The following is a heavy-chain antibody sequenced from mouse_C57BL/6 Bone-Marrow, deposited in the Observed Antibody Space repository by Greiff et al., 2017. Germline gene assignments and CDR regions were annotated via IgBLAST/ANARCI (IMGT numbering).Heavy chain of an antibody. CDR3: TRERDYGPYYAMDY. CDR2: ISSGGDYI. Sequence: EVQRVESGEGLVKPGGSLKLSCAASGFTFSSYAMSWVRQTPEKRLEWVAYISSGGDYIYYADTVKGRFTISRDNARNTLYLQMSSLKSEDTAMYYCTRERDYGPYYAMDYWGQGTSVTVSS. J-gene: IGHJ4*01. V-gene: IGHV5-9-1*02. CDR1: GFTFSSYA. D-gene: IGHD1-1*01.